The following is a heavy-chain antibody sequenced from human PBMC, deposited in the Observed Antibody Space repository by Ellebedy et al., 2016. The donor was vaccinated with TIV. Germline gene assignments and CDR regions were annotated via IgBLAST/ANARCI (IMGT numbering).Heavy chain of an antibody. CDR3: AKWGRGYSGFP. V-gene: IGHV3-23*01. D-gene: IGHD5-12*01. CDR1: GFTFSSYA. CDR2: ISGSGGST. J-gene: IGHJ5*02. Sequence: ESLKISCAASGFTFSSYAMSWVRQAPGKGLEWVSAISGSGGSTYYADSVKGRFTISRDNSKNTLSLQTNSLRAEDTAVYYCAKWGRGYSGFPWGQGTLVTVSS.